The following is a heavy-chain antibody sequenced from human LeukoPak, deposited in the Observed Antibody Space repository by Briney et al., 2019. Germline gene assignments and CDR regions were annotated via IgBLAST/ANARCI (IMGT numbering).Heavy chain of an antibody. CDR1: GFTFNNYA. CDR3: ARDIDY. V-gene: IGHV3-23*01. Sequence: GGSLRLSCAASGFTFNNYAIYWVRQAPGKGLEWVSGISGSGGITYFADSVKGRFTISRDNSKNTVYLQMNSLRAEDTAVYYCARDIDYWGQGTLVTVSS. J-gene: IGHJ4*02. CDR2: ISGSGGIT.